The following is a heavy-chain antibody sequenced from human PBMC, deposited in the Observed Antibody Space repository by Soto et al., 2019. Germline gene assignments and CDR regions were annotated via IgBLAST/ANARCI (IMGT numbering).Heavy chain of an antibody. CDR2: INWNSGTK. D-gene: IGHD2-21*01. J-gene: IGHJ5*02. CDR1: GFTFDDYA. V-gene: IGHV3-9*01. CDR3: TKDRVALIRGWFDT. Sequence: EAQLVESGGDLVQPGTSLRLSCAASGFTFDDYAMSWVRQVPGKGLEWVSGINWNSGTKGYAVSVKGRFTISRDNAKNSLYLQMSRLRADDTALYYCTKDRVALIRGWFDTWGQGIQVTVAA.